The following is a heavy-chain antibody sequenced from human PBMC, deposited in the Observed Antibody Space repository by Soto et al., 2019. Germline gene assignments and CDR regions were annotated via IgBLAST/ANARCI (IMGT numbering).Heavy chain of an antibody. D-gene: IGHD6-13*01. J-gene: IGHJ4*02. Sequence: SETLSLTCTVSGGSISSYYWSWIRQPPGKGLEWIGYIYYSGSTNYNPSLKSRVTISVDTSKNQFSLKLSSVTAADTAVYYCARSVGSGQQLVLDYWGQGSLVTVSS. CDR1: GGSISSYY. CDR2: IYYSGST. CDR3: ARSVGSGQQLVLDY. V-gene: IGHV4-59*01.